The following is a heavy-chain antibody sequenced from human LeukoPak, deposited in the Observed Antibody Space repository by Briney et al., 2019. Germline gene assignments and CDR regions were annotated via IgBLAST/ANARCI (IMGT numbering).Heavy chain of an antibody. CDR3: ARNYCTNGVSYNYFDQ. Sequence: SETLSLTCTVSGGSISNVDYHWTWIRQHPGKGLEWIGCIYHTGSTYYNPSLKSRVTISVDTSKNQFSLKLTSVTSADTAIYYCARNYCTNGVSYNYFDQWGQGALVTVSS. CDR1: GGSISNVDYH. CDR2: IYHTGST. D-gene: IGHD2-8*01. J-gene: IGHJ4*02. V-gene: IGHV4-31*03.